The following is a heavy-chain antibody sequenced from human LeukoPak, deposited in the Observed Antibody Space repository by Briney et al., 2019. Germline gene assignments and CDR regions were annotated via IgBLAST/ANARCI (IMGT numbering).Heavy chain of an antibody. V-gene: IGHV2-5*02. Sequence: ESGPTLVKPTQTLTLTCSLAGVSVPTSGEGVGWIRQPPGKALEWLALIYWDDDSRYSPSLKNRLTISKDTAKNQVVLSMSNMDSVDTATYFCVHSQRYSYGSFHYAYDIWSLGTLVTVSS. CDR3: VHSQRYSYGSFHYAYDI. J-gene: IGHJ3*02. CDR1: GVSVPTSGEG. D-gene: IGHD5-18*01. CDR2: IYWDDDS.